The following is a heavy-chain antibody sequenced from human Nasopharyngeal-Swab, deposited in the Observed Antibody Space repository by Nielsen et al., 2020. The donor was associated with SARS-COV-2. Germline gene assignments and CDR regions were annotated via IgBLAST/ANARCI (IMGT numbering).Heavy chain of an antibody. J-gene: IGHJ2*01. CDR2: ICGDVRRP. CDR1: GFTVSSHY. D-gene: IGHD3-16*01. Sequence: GESLKISCGASGFTVSSHYMHWVRQGLGKGLEWVSRICGDVRRPGYADSVKGRFTISRDNAKNTLYLQMNSLTGEDAAVYFCTRDPGDDKRDWYFDVWGRGTLVTVSS. V-gene: IGHV3-74*01. CDR3: TRDPGDDKRDWYFDV.